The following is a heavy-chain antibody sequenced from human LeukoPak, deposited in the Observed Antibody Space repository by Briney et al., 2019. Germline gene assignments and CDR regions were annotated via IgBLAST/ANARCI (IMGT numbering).Heavy chain of an antibody. CDR1: GFTFSSHG. CDR2: ISYDGSNK. V-gene: IGHV3-30*19. J-gene: IGHJ4*02. CDR3: ARAASGSTVTTLFDY. D-gene: IGHD4-17*01. Sequence: GGSLRLSCAASGFTFSSHGMHWVRQAPGKGLEWVAVISYDGSNKYYADSVKGRFTISRDNSKNTLYLQMNSLRAEDTAVYYCARAASGSTVTTLFDYWGQGTLVTVSS.